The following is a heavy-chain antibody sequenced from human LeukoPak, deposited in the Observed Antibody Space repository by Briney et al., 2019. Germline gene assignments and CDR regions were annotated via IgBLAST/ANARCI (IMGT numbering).Heavy chain of an antibody. J-gene: IGHJ4*02. CDR1: GFTFSSYS. Sequence: GGSLRLSCAASGFTFSSYSMNWVRQAPGKGLEWVSSISSVSSYIYYADSVKGRFTIPRDNAKNSLYLQMNSLRAEDTAVYYCARDYYGDYDYYFDNWGQGTLVTVSS. CDR2: ISSVSSYI. D-gene: IGHD4-17*01. CDR3: ARDYYGDYDYYFDN. V-gene: IGHV3-21*01.